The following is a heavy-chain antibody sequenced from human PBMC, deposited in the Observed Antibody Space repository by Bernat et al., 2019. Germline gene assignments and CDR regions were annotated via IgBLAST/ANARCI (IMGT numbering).Heavy chain of an antibody. CDR1: GFTFSDAW. D-gene: IGHD1-1*01. CDR3: TKDYWNYLDY. CDR2: IKRNIDGGKK. Sequence: EVQLVDSGGGLVKPGGSLRLSCAASGFTFSDAWMNWVRQAPGKGLEWVGRIKRNIDGGKKDYAAPVKGRFTISRDDSKNTLYLEMNSLDVEDTAVYYCTKDYWNYLDYWGQGTLVTVSS. V-gene: IGHV3-15*07. J-gene: IGHJ4*02.